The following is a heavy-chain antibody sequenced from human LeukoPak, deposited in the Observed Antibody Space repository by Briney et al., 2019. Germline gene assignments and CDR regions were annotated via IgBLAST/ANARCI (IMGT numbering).Heavy chain of an antibody. J-gene: IGHJ4*02. CDR2: ISGSGGYT. V-gene: IGHV3-23*01. Sequence: PGGSLRLSCAASGFTFSSYSMNWVRQAPGMGLESVSAISGSGGYTYYADSVKGRFTISRDNSKNTLYLQMNSLRVEDTAIYYCAKAEGKNPTGGRWLDWGQGTLVTVSS. D-gene: IGHD6-19*01. CDR1: GFTFSSYS. CDR3: AKAEGKNPTGGRWLD.